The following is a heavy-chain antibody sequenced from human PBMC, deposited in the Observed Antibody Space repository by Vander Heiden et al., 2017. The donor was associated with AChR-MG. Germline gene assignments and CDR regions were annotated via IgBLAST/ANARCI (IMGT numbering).Heavy chain of an antibody. Sequence: EVQLFEHGGGLVQPGGSLRLSRAASGFTFSSYAMGWVRKAPGKGLVGVAAISGSGGSTYYADSVKGRFTISRDNSKNTLYLQMNSLRAEDTAVYYCAKDGEEQWLARDFDYWGQGTLVTVSS. D-gene: IGHD6-19*01. J-gene: IGHJ4*02. CDR2: ISGSGGST. CDR1: GFTFSSYA. CDR3: AKDGEEQWLARDFDY. V-gene: IGHV3-23*01.